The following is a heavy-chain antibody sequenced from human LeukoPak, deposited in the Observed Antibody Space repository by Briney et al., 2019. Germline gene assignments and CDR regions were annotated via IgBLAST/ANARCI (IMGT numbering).Heavy chain of an antibody. V-gene: IGHV5-51*01. CDR1: GYSFTSYW. Sequence: GESPKISCKGSGYSFTSYWIGWGRQMPGKGLEWMGIIYPGDSDTRYSPSFQGQVTISADKSISTAYLQWSSLKATDTAMYYCARHKDLWGAYNWFDPWGQGTLVTVSS. CDR3: ARHKDLWGAYNWFDP. J-gene: IGHJ5*02. CDR2: IYPGDSDT. D-gene: IGHD1-26*01.